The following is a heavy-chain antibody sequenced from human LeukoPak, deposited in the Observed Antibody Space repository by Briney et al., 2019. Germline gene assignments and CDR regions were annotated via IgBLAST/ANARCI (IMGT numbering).Heavy chain of an antibody. J-gene: IGHJ5*02. D-gene: IGHD6-19*01. Sequence: ASVKVSCKASGYTFTSYGISWVRQAPGQGLEWMGWISAYNGNTNYAQKLQGRVTMTTDTSTSTAYMELRSLRSDDTAVYYCARDKVAVAGSIWTNNWFDPWGQGTLVTVSS. CDR3: ARDKVAVAGSIWTNNWFDP. CDR2: ISAYNGNT. CDR1: GYTFTSYG. V-gene: IGHV1-18*01.